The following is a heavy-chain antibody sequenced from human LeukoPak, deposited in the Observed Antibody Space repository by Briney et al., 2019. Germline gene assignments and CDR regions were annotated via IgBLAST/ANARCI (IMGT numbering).Heavy chain of an antibody. D-gene: IGHD7-27*01. CDR3: ARDSPTTGERPY. CDR1: GGSISNYY. CDR2: IYYRGST. Sequence: SETLSLTCSVSGGSISNYYWSWIRQPPGKGLEWIGYIYYRGSTNYNPSLESRVTISVDTSKNQFSLKLTSVTAADTAVYYCARDSPTTGERPYWGQGTLVTVSS. V-gene: IGHV4-59*01. J-gene: IGHJ4*02.